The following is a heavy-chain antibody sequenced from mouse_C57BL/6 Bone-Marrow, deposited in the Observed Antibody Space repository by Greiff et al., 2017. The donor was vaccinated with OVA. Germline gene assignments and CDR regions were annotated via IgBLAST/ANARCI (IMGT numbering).Heavy chain of an antibody. D-gene: IGHD1-1*01. CDR2: SRNKANDYTT. CDR1: GFTFSDFY. CDR3: ARDEDYGSGYGWFAY. V-gene: IGHV7-1*01. Sequence: EVNVVESGGGLVPSGRSLRLSCATSGFTFSDFYMEWVRQAPGKGLEWIAASRNKANDYTTEYSASVKGRFIVSRATSHSILYLHMNALRAEDTAIYYCARDEDYGSGYGWFAYWGQGTLVTVSA. J-gene: IGHJ3*01.